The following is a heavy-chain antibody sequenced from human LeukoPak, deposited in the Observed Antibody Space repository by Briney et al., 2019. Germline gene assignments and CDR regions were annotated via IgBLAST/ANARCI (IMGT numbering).Heavy chain of an antibody. V-gene: IGHV4-38-2*01. J-gene: IGHJ1*01. CDR1: GYSIXSGYY. CDR2: IYHSGST. CDR3: XXXPXXXXVPXXD. Sequence: VSGYSIXSGYYWGWIRQPPGKGLEWIGSIYHSGSTXYNPSLKSRVTISVDTSKNQFSLKLSSVTAADTAVYYXXXXPXXXXVPXXDWGQGTLVTVSS.